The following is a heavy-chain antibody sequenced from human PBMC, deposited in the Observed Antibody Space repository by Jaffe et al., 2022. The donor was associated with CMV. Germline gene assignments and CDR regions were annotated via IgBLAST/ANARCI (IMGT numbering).Heavy chain of an antibody. Sequence: QVQLVESGGGVVQPGRSLRLSCAASGFTFSSYGMHWVRQAPGKGLEWVAVIWYDGSNKYYADSVKGRFTISRDNSKNTLYLQMNSLRAEDTAVYYCARDNYDSSGYQGPDDAFDIWGQGTMVTVSS. D-gene: IGHD3-22*01. CDR3: ARDNYDSSGYQGPDDAFDI. V-gene: IGHV3-33*08. J-gene: IGHJ3*02. CDR1: GFTFSSYG. CDR2: IWYDGSNK.